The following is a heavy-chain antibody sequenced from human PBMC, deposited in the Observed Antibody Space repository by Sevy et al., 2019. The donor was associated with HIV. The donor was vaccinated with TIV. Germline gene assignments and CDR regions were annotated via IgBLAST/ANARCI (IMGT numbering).Heavy chain of an antibody. V-gene: IGHV3-33*01. D-gene: IGHD2-8*01. J-gene: IGHJ4*02. CDR3: ARDPRMYGDYLLAYFDY. CDR1: GFTPSTYG. CDR2: VGYDGSNK. Sequence: GGSLRLSCAASGFTPSTYGMHWVRRAPAKGLEWVAVVGYDGSNKDYADSVKGRFTISRDNSKNTLFLQMDSLRAEDTAVYYCARDPRMYGDYLLAYFDYWGQGTLVTVSS.